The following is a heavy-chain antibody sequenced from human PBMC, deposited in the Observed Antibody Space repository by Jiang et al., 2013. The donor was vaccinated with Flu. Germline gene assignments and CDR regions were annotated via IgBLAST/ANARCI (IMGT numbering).Heavy chain of an antibody. D-gene: IGHD6-13*01. CDR1: GGSISSYY. J-gene: IGHJ5*02. V-gene: IGHV4-59*01. CDR3: AKYEAAGLTLRGWFDP. CDR2: IYYSGST. Sequence: PGLVKPSETLSLTCTVSGGSISSYYWSWIRQPPGKGLEWIGYIYYSGSTNYNPSLKSRVTISVDTSKNQFSLKLSSVTAADTAVYYCAKYEAAGLTLRGWFDPWGQGTLVTVSS.